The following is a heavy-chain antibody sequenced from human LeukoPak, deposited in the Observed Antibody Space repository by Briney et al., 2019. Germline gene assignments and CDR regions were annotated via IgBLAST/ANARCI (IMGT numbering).Heavy chain of an antibody. D-gene: IGHD6-13*01. J-gene: IGHJ4*02. V-gene: IGHV4-59*01. CDR1: GGSIGSYY. CDR3: ARAPGTSGSL. Sequence: PSETLSLTCTVSGGSIGSYYWSWIRQSPGKGLEWIGYIYYSGSTSYNPSLKSRVTISVDTSKNQFSPKLSSLTTADTAIYYCARAPGTSGSLWGQGTLVTVSS. CDR2: IYYSGST.